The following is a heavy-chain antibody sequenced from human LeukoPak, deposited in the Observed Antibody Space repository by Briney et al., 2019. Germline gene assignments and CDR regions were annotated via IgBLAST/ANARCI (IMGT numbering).Heavy chain of an antibody. D-gene: IGHD3-3*02. CDR3: ATYLNALTRWFDP. CDR2: FDPEDGET. V-gene: IGHV1-24*01. J-gene: IGHJ5*02. CDR1: GYTLTELS. Sequence: GASVKVSCKVSGYTLTELSMHWVRQAPGKGLEWMGGFDPEDGETIYAQKFQGRVTMTEDTSTDTAYMELSSQRSEDTAVYYCATYLNALTRWFDPWGQGTLVTVSS.